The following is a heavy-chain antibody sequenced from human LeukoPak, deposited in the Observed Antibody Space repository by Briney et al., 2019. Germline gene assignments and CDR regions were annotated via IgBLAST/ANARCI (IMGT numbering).Heavy chain of an antibody. V-gene: IGHV3-30*19. Sequence: GGSLRLSCAASGFTFSSYGMHWVRQAPGKGLEWVASISSEGDNKHYLESVKGRFTISRDNSKTTLYLQMNSLRAEDTAVYYCAKDVPTAYFDYWGQGTLVTVSS. J-gene: IGHJ4*02. CDR3: AKDVPTAYFDY. CDR2: ISSEGDNK. CDR1: GFTFSSYG. D-gene: IGHD2-2*01.